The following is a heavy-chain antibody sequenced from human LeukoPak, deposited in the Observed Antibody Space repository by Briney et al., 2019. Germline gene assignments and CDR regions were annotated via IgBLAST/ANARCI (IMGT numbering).Heavy chain of an antibody. Sequence: ASVKVSCKASGYTFTSYDINWVRQAPGQGLEWMGWVNPNSGGTNYAQKFQGRVTMTRDTSISTAYMELSRLRSDDTAVYYCARDPSGELQNWFDPWGQGTLVTVSS. CDR3: ARDPSGELQNWFDP. J-gene: IGHJ5*02. CDR1: GYTFTSYD. V-gene: IGHV1-2*02. D-gene: IGHD1-26*01. CDR2: VNPNSGGT.